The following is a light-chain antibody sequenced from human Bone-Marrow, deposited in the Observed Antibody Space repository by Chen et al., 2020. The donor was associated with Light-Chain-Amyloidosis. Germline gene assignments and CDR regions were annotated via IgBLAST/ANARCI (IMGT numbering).Light chain of an antibody. J-gene: IGKJ1*01. CDR1: QGIRNE. CDR2: AAS. Sequence: DIQMTQSPSSLSASVGDRVTITCRASQGIRNELGWYHQIPGKAPKRLIYAASSLQSGVPSRFSGSGSGTEFTLTISDLQPEDFATYYCLQHNSYPRSFGQGTKVEIK. V-gene: IGKV1-17*02. CDR3: LQHNSYPRS.